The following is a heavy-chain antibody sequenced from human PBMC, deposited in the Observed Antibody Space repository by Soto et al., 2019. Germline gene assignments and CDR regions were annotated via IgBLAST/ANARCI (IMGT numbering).Heavy chain of an antibody. CDR2: INVGNGNT. D-gene: IGHD3-10*01. Sequence: ASVKVSCKASGYTFTSKPMHWVRQAPGQRLEWMGRINVGNGNTKYSQKFQGRVTMTRDTSTSTVYMELSSLRSEDTAVYYCARGGVMVRGVIPLFDYWGQGTLVTVSS. V-gene: IGHV1-3*01. CDR3: ARGGVMVRGVIPLFDY. J-gene: IGHJ4*02. CDR1: GYTFTSKP.